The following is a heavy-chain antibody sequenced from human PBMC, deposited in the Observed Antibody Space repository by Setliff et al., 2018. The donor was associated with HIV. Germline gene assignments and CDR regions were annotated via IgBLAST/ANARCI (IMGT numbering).Heavy chain of an antibody. Sequence: SETLSLTCSVSGGSFSSDSYYWGWIRQFPGKGLEWIGSIYYSGSTYYHPSLMSRVTISVDTSKNQFSLKLRSVTAADTAVYYCARQWRDQYNSGVSTEYFQHWGLGTLVTVSS. CDR1: GGSFSSDSYY. J-gene: IGHJ1*01. V-gene: IGHV4-39*01. D-gene: IGHD3-22*01. CDR2: IYYSGST. CDR3: ARQWRDQYNSGVSTEYFQH.